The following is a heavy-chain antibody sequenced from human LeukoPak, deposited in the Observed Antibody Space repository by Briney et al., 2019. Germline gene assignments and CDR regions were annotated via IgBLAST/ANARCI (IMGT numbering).Heavy chain of an antibody. CDR3: ARGDCSSTSCYLFDY. V-gene: IGHV1-46*01. CDR1: GYTFTGYY. D-gene: IGHD2-2*01. J-gene: IGHJ4*02. Sequence: GASVKVSCKASGYTFTGYYIHWVRQAPGQGLEWMGMINPSGGSTTYAQKFQGRVTMTRDTSTSTVYMELSSLRSEDTAVYYCARGDCSSTSCYLFDYWGQGTLVTVSS. CDR2: INPSGGST.